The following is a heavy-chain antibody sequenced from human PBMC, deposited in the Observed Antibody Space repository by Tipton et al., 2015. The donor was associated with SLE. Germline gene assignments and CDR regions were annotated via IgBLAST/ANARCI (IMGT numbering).Heavy chain of an antibody. CDR1: GGSISSGGYY. V-gene: IGHV4-31*03. Sequence: TLSLTCTVSGGSISSGGYYWSWIRQHPGKGLEWIGYIYYNGSTYYNPSLESRVTISVDTSKNQFSLKLSSVTAAETAVYYCARGSPLVPGLIDYWGQGTLVTVSS. J-gene: IGHJ4*02. CDR3: ARGSPLVPGLIDY. CDR2: IYYNGST. D-gene: IGHD2-2*01.